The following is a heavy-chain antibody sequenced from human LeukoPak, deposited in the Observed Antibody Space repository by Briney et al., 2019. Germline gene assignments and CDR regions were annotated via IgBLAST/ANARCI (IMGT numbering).Heavy chain of an antibody. J-gene: IGHJ4*02. D-gene: IGHD2-21*01. V-gene: IGHV3-21*04. Sequence: PGGSLRLSCAASGFTFSSYSMNWVRQAPGKGLEWVSSISSSSSYIYYADSVKGRFTISRDNAKNSLYLQMKSLRAEDTAVYYCVKGRSPGPKTVVIPVGFDFWGQGTLVTVSS. CDR3: VKGRSPGPKTVVIPVGFDF. CDR2: ISSSSSYI. CDR1: GFTFSSYS.